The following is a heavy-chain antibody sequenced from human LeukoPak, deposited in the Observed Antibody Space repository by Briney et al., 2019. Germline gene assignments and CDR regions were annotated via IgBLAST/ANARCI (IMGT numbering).Heavy chain of an antibody. Sequence: GGSLRLSCAASGFTFSSYWMHWVRQAPGKGLVWVSRINTDGSSTSYADSVKGRFTISRGNAKNTLYLQMNSLRAEDTAVYYCARGGRSTNNASLRAFDIWGQGTMVTVSS. CDR1: GFTFSSYW. J-gene: IGHJ3*02. D-gene: IGHD2-2*01. V-gene: IGHV3-74*01. CDR2: INTDGSST. CDR3: ARGGRSTNNASLRAFDI.